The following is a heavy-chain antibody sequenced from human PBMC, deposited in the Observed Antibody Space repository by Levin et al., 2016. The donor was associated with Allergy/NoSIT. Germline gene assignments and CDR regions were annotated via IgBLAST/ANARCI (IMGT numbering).Heavy chain of an antibody. CDR1: GFIFSEYS. CDR2: ISHDSSTI. V-gene: IGHV3-48*02. J-gene: IGHJ6*02. Sequence: GGSLRLSCAASGFIFSEYSTNWVRQAPGKGLEWISYISHDSSTIYYADSVKGRFTISRDNAKNSLYLQMNSLRDDDTGVYFCAGIAVAGNHYYHYAMDVWGQGTAVTVSS. CDR3: AGIAVAGNHYYHYAMDV. D-gene: IGHD6-19*01.